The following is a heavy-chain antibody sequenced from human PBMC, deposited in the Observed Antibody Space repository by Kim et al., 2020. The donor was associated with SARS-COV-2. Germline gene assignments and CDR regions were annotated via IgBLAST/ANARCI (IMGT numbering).Heavy chain of an antibody. V-gene: IGHV1-2*02. J-gene: IGHJ6*01. Sequence: ASVKVSCKASGYTFTGYPMHWVRQAPGQGLEWMGWINPHSGDTQYAQKFPGRVILSMDTSVSTAYLQLSSLRSEDTAVYYCARVSGISSFGGCDMYYY. CDR1: GYTFTGYP. CDR2: INPHSGDT. CDR3: ARVSGISSFGGCDMYYY. D-gene: IGHD3-3*02.